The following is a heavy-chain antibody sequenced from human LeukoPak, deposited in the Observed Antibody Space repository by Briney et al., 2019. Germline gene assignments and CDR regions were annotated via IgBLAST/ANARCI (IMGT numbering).Heavy chain of an antibody. J-gene: IGHJ4*02. CDR2: NNHSGST. CDR1: GGSFSGYY. D-gene: IGHD6-13*01. Sequence: PSETLSLTCAVYGGSFSGYYWSWIRQPPGKGLEWIGENNHSGSTNYNPSLKSRVTISVDTSKNQFSLKLSSVTAADTAVYYCAREDPTQLVSLWGQGTLVTVSS. V-gene: IGHV4-34*01. CDR3: AREDPTQLVSL.